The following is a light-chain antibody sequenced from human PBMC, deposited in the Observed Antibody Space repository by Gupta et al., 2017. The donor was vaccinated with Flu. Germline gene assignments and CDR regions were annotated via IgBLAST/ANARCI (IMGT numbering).Light chain of an antibody. CDR1: HIGGKT. CDR2: DDT. J-gene: IGLJ3*02. V-gene: IGLV3-21*02. Sequence: SYVVTQPPSVSVAPGQTARIHCGGNHIGGKTVHWYQQKPGQAPVVAVYDDTARASGIPDRFSGSNSGNTATLTISRVEAGDEADYYCQMWDSSSDQGVFGGGTKLTVL. CDR3: QMWDSSSDQGV.